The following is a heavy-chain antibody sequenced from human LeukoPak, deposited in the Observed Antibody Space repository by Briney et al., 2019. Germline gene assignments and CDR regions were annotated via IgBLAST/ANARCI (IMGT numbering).Heavy chain of an antibody. CDR1: GFTFSGYA. D-gene: IGHD1-14*01. Sequence: GGSLRLSCAASGFTFSGYAMHWVRQAPGKGLESVAAISSNGGSTCYANSVKGRFTISRDNSKNTVDLQMGSLRAEDVAVYYCARDSPYMDYWGQGTLVTVSS. CDR3: ARDSPYMDY. J-gene: IGHJ4*02. V-gene: IGHV3-64*01. CDR2: ISSNGGST.